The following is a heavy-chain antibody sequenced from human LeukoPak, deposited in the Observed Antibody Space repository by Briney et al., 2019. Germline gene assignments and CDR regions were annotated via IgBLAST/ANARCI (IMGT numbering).Heavy chain of an antibody. CDR2: INHNSGGT. Sequence: ASVKVSCKASGYTLTGYYMHWVRQAPGQGLEWMGWINHNSGGTNYAQKFQGRVTMTRDTSISTAYMELSRLRSDDTAVYYCARIVPHDYGYIDYWGQGTLVTVSS. J-gene: IGHJ4*02. CDR1: GYTLTGYY. V-gene: IGHV1-2*02. D-gene: IGHD4/OR15-4a*01. CDR3: ARIVPHDYGYIDY.